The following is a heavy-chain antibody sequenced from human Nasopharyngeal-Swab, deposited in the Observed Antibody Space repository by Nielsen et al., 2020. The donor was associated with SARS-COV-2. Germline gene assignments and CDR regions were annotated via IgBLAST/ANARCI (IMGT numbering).Heavy chain of an antibody. V-gene: IGHV3-7*01. D-gene: IGHD3-22*01. J-gene: IGHJ4*02. CDR1: GFTFSSYW. CDR3: ARRWDYYDSSGYYYGLSPIDY. Sequence: GESLKISCAASGFTFSSYWMSWVRQAPGKGLEWVANIKQDGTEKYYVDSVKGRFTISGDNAKNSLYLQMNSLRAEDTAVYYCARRWDYYDSSGYYYGLSPIDYWGQGTLVTVSS. CDR2: IKQDGTEK.